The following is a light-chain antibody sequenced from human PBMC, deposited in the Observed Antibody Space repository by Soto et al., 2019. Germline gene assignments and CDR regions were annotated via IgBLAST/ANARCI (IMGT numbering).Light chain of an antibody. J-gene: IGLJ1*01. CDR3: SSYSATNTLV. CDR1: SSDIGDYFY. V-gene: IGLV2-14*01. Sequence: QSALTQPASVSGSPGQSITTSCAGTSSDIGDYFYVSWYQQHPGKVPKLIIYEVTNRPSGVTSRFSGSKSENTASLTISGLQAEGEADYYCSSYSATNTLVFGSGTRSPS. CDR2: EVT.